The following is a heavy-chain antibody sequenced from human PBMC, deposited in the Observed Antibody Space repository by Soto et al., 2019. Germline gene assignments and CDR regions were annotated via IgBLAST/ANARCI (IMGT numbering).Heavy chain of an antibody. CDR3: VRDLGRYFRSGYMDL. J-gene: IGHJ6*03. CDR1: GFAFNTYS. D-gene: IGHD3-9*01. CDR2: INEDSTYI. Sequence: EVHLVESGGGLVKPGGSLRLSCTASGFAFNTYSMNWVRQAPGKGLEWGSSINEDSTYIYYADSLRGRITISRDNAKDSLFLQMNSLRPDDTAVYYCVRDLGRYFRSGYMDLWGDGATVTVSS. V-gene: IGHV3-21*01.